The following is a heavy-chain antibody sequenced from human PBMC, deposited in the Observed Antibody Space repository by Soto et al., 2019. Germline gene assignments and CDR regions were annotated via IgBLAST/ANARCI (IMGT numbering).Heavy chain of an antibody. D-gene: IGHD3-9*01. Sequence: GGSLRLSCAASGFTFSNAWMSWVRQAPGKGLEWVGRIKSKTDGGTTDYAAPVKGRFTISRDDSKNTLYLQMNSLKTEDTAVYYCTTYTYYDILTGPSAYYYYYMDVWGKGTTVTVSS. CDR3: TTYTYYDILTGPSAYYYYYMDV. CDR2: IKSKTDGGTT. CDR1: GFTFSNAW. V-gene: IGHV3-15*01. J-gene: IGHJ6*03.